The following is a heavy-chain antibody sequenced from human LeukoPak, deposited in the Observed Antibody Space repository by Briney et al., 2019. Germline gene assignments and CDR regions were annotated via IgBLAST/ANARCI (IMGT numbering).Heavy chain of an antibody. V-gene: IGHV3-23*01. J-gene: IGHJ4*02. Sequence: PGGSLRLSCAASGFTFKNYAMSWVRQAPGKGLEWVSAISASGGTTYYADSVKGRFTISRDNSKNTLYLQMSTLRVEDTAVYYCARDGGATNGLDYWGQGTLVTVSS. D-gene: IGHD1-26*01. CDR3: ARDGGATNGLDY. CDR2: ISASGGTT. CDR1: GFTFKNYA.